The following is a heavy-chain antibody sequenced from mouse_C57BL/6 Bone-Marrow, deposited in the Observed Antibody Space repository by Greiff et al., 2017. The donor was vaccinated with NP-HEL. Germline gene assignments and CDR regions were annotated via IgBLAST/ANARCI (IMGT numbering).Heavy chain of an antibody. V-gene: IGHV5-6*01. Sequence: EVQLVESGGDLVKPGGSLKLSCAASGFTFSSYGMSWVRQTPDKRLEWVATISSGGSYTYYPDSVKGRFTISRDNAKNTLYLQMSSLKSEDTAMYYCARHLGDFDYWGQGTTLTVSS. CDR3: ARHLGDFDY. J-gene: IGHJ2*01. CDR1: GFTFSSYG. D-gene: IGHD4-1*01. CDR2: ISSGGSYT.